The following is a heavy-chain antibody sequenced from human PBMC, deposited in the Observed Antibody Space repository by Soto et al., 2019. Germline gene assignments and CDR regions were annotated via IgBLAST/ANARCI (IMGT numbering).Heavy chain of an antibody. V-gene: IGHV1-3*01. D-gene: IGHD2-15*01. CDR3: ARGRVVVVAATLSWFDP. CDR2: INAGNGNT. Sequence: QVQLVQSGAEVKKPGASVKVSCKASGYTFTSYAMHWVRQAPGQRLEWMGWINAGNGNTKYSQKFQGRVTITRDTSASTAYMELSSLRSEDTAVYYCARGRVVVVAATLSWFDPWGQGTLVTVSS. J-gene: IGHJ5*02. CDR1: GYTFTSYA.